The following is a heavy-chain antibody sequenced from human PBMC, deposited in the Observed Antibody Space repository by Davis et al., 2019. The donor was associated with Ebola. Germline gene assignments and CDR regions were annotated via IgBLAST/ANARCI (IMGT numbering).Heavy chain of an antibody. CDR3: ARMGAGVSYYFYALDV. CDR2: INALGGSS. V-gene: IGHV3-23*01. Sequence: GESLKISCAASGFTFSSYVMAWVRQAPGKGLELVSTINALGGSSYHADPVKGRFTISRDNSENTLFLQMNSLRVDDTAVYYCARMGAGVSYYFYALDVWGRGTTVTVSS. D-gene: IGHD2/OR15-2a*01. J-gene: IGHJ6*02. CDR1: GFTFSSYV.